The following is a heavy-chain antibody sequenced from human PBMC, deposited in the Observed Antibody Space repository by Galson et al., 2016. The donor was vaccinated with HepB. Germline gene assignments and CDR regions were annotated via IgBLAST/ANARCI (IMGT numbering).Heavy chain of an antibody. Sequence: SGDSVSSTNAAWNWIRQSPSSGLEWLGRTLYRSEWFHHYAASVESRINVNPDTSRNQVSLQMNSVTPQATAIYYCVRDDGWYRFDSWGQGTQVTVSS. CDR2: TLYRSEWFH. CDR3: VRDDGWYRFDS. V-gene: IGHV6-1*01. D-gene: IGHD6-19*01. J-gene: IGHJ4*02. CDR1: GDSVSSTNAA.